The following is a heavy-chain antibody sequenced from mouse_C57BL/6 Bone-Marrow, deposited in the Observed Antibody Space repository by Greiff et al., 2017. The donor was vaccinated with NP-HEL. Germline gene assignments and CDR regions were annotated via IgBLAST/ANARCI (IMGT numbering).Heavy chain of an antibody. V-gene: IGHV1-18*01. Sequence: EVQLQQSGPELVKPGASVKIPCKASGYTFTDYNMDWVKQSHGKSLEWIGDINPNNGGTIYNQKFKGKATLTVDKSSSTAYMELRSLTSEDTAVYYCAREREYYGSSDWFAYWGQGTLVTVSA. CDR1: GYTFTDYN. D-gene: IGHD1-1*01. CDR2: INPNNGGT. CDR3: AREREYYGSSDWFAY. J-gene: IGHJ3*01.